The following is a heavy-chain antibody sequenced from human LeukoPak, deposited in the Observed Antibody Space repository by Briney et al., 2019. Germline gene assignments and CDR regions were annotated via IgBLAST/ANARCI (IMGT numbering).Heavy chain of an antibody. D-gene: IGHD3-10*01. CDR3: ARTQLRGVTFDAFDI. CDR1: GFTFSSYS. J-gene: IGHJ3*02. Sequence: GGSLRLSCAASGFTFSSYSMNWVRQAPGKGLEWVSSISSSSSYIYYADSVKGRFTISRDNAKNSLYLQMNSLRAEDTAVYYCARTQLRGVTFDAFDIWGQGTMVTVSS. V-gene: IGHV3-21*01. CDR2: ISSSSSYI.